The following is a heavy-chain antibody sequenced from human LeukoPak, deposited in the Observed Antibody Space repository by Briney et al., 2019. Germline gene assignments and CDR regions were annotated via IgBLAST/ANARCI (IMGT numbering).Heavy chain of an antibody. J-gene: IGHJ6*03. V-gene: IGHV3-74*01. D-gene: IGHD6-19*01. CDR1: GFTFSSYW. CDR3: ARPPGWLVRDYYYYMDV. Sequence: GGSLRLSCAASGFTFSSYWMHWVRQAPGKGLVWVSRIKTDGSSTSYADSVKGRFTISRDNAKNTLYLQMNSLRAEDTAVYYCARPPGWLVRDYYYYMDVWGKGTTVTVSS. CDR2: IKTDGSST.